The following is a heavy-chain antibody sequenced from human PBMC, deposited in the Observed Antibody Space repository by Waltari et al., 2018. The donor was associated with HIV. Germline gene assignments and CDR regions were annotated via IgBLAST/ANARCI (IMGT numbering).Heavy chain of an antibody. J-gene: IGHJ4*02. D-gene: IGHD2-2*01. CDR3: AKGGGCSSTSCYCDY. V-gene: IGHV3-30*18. CDR2: ISYDGSNK. Sequence: VQLVESGGGVVQPGRSLRRSWADSRFTVSGYGTHWGRHALGKGLEWVAVISYDGSNKYYADSVKGRFTISRDNSKNTRYRQMNSLRAEDTAVYYCAKGGGCSSTSCYCDYWGQGTLVTVSS. CDR1: RFTVSGYG.